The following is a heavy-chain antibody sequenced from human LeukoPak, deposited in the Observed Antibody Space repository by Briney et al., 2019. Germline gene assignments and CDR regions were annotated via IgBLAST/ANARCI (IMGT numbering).Heavy chain of an antibody. Sequence: GGSLRLSCAASGFTFSSYAMSWVRQASGEGLEWVSIICGSGGNTYYADSVKGRFTISRDNSKNTLYLQMNSLRAEDTAVYYCARRLSGRVDSWGQGTLVTVSS. CDR3: ARRLSGRVDS. J-gene: IGHJ4*02. CDR2: ICGSGGNT. V-gene: IGHV3-23*01. D-gene: IGHD2-15*01. CDR1: GFTFSSYA.